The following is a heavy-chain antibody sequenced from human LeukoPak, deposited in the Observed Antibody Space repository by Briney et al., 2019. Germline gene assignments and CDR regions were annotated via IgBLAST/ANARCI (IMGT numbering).Heavy chain of an antibody. J-gene: IGHJ4*02. CDR1: GFTFSSYV. D-gene: IGHD7-27*01. CDR3: ARDLGNWGWNDF. V-gene: IGHV3-33*01. Sequence: GSLRLYCAASGFTFSSYVMHWVRQAPGKGLEWVAVIWYDGFNKYYADSVKGRFTISRDNSKNTLYLQMNSLRAEDTAVYYCARDLGNWGWNDFWGQGTLVTVSS. CDR2: IWYDGFNK.